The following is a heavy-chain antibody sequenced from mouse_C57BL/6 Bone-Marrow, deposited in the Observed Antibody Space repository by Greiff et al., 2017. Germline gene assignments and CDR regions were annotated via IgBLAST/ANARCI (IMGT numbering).Heavy chain of an antibody. CDR3: ARHYYYGSHSWFAY. V-gene: IGHV5-6*01. J-gene: IGHJ3*01. D-gene: IGHD1-1*01. CDR1: GFTFSSYG. Sequence: EVHLVESGGDLVKPGGSLKLSCAASGFTFSSYGMSWVRQTPDKRLEWVATISSGGSYTYYPDSVKGRVTISRDNAKNTLYLQMRSLKSEDTAMYYCARHYYYGSHSWFAYWGQGTLVTVSA. CDR2: ISSGGSYT.